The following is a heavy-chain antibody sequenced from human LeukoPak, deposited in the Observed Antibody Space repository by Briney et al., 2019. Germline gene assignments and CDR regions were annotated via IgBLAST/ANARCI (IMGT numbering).Heavy chain of an antibody. CDR2: ISSSSRYI. CDR1: GFTFSSYS. V-gene: IGHV3-21*04. CDR3: AKDFTVGGPIFDY. D-gene: IGHD4-23*01. J-gene: IGHJ4*02. Sequence: GGSLSLSCAASGFTFSSYSMNWVRQAPGKGLEWVSSISSSSRYIYYADSVKGRFTISRDNAENSLYLQMNSLRAEDTAVYYCAKDFTVGGPIFDYWGQGTLVTVSS.